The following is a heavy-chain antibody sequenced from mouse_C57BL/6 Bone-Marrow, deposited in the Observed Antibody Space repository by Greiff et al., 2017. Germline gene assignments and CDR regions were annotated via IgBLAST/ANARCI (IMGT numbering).Heavy chain of an antibody. CDR2: IHPNSGGT. CDR3: AREYVDY. D-gene: IGHD2-10*02. V-gene: IGHV1-64*01. CDR1: GYTFTSYW. Sequence: VQLQQSGAELVKPGASVKLSCKASGYTFTSYWMHWVKQRPGQGLEWIGMIHPNSGGTNYNEKFTSKATLTVDKSSSTAYMELSSVTSEDSDVYYCAREYVDYWGQGTMGTVSA. J-gene: IGHJ3*01.